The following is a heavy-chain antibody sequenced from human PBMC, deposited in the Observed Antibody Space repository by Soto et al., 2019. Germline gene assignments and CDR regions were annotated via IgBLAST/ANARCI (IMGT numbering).Heavy chain of an antibody. V-gene: IGHV3-21*01. CDR3: ASEQWAGGMDV. CDR1: GFTFSSYS. D-gene: IGHD6-19*01. J-gene: IGHJ6*02. Sequence: EVQLVESGGGLVKPGGSLRLSCAASGFTFSSYSMNWVRQAPGKGLEWVSSISSSRSYIYYADSVKGRFTISRDSAKNSRYLQMNSLRAEDTAVYYCASEQWAGGMDVWGQGTTVTVSS. CDR2: ISSSRSYI.